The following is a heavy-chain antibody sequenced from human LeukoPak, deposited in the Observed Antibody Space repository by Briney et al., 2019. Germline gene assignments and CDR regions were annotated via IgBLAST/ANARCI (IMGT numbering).Heavy chain of an antibody. J-gene: IGHJ3*02. CDR3: ARGLRETDAFDI. CDR1: GYTFTSHG. CDR2: ISAYNGNT. Sequence: ASVKVSCKASGYTFTSHGISWVRQAPGQGLEWMGWISAYNGNTNHAQKLQGRVTMTTDTSTNTVYMELRSLRSDDTAVYYCARGLRETDAFDIWGPGTMVTVSS. V-gene: IGHV1-18*01. D-gene: IGHD3-10*01.